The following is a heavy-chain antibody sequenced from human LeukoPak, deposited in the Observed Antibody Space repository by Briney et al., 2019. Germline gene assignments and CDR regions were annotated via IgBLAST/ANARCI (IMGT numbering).Heavy chain of an antibody. CDR1: GGSISSYY. CDR2: IHYSGST. J-gene: IGHJ4*02. V-gene: IGHV4-59*08. CDR3: ARANYCSSTSCYREGYYFDY. D-gene: IGHD2-2*02. Sequence: PSETLSLTCTVSGGSISSYYWSWVRQPPGKGLEWIGYIHYSGSTNYNPSLKSRVTISVDTSKNQFSLKLSSVTAADTAVYYCARANYCSSTSCYREGYYFDYWGQGTLVTVSS.